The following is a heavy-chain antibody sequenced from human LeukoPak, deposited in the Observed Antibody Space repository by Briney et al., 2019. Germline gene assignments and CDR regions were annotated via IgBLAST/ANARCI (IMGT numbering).Heavy chain of an antibody. J-gene: IGHJ4*02. CDR1: GFTFSSYA. V-gene: IGHV3-23*01. CDR3: AKDGGSGAGSFNY. CDR2: ISGSGGST. D-gene: IGHD3-10*01. Sequence: GGSLRLSCAATGFTFSSYAMSWVRQAPGKGLEWVSAISGSGGSTYYADSVKGRFTISRDNSKNTLYLQMNSLRVEDTAVYYCAKDGGSGAGSFNYWGQGTLVTVSS.